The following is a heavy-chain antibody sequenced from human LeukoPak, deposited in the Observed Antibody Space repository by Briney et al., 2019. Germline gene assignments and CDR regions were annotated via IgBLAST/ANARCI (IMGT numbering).Heavy chain of an antibody. CDR2: IWYKGITK. CDR1: GFTFRTYG. J-gene: IGHJ4*02. Sequence: PGRSLRLSCAASGFTFRTYGMHWVRQAPGKGLEWVAVIWYKGITKFYADSVEGRFTISGDNSRNMLYLQMNSLRAEDTAVYYCAKRGRTWDLESWGQGTLLTVSS. CDR3: AKRGRTWDLES. D-gene: IGHD3-16*01. V-gene: IGHV3-33*06.